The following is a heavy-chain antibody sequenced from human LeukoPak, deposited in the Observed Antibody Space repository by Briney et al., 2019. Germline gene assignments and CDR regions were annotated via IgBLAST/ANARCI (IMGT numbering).Heavy chain of an antibody. V-gene: IGHV4-39*07. CDR2: INHSGST. CDR1: GGSISSSSYY. Sequence: PSETLSLTCTVSGGSISSSSYYWGWIRQPPGKGLEWIGEINHSGSTNYNPSLKSRVTISVDTSKNQFSLKLSSVTAEDTAVYYCAKWEITFGGVIPRRAPNAFDIWGQGTMVTVSS. J-gene: IGHJ3*02. D-gene: IGHD3-16*02. CDR3: AKWEITFGGVIPRRAPNAFDI.